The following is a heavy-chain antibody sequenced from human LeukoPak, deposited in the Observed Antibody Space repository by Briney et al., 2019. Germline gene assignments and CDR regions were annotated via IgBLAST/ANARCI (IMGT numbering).Heavy chain of an antibody. CDR2: IYSGGST. CDR1: GFTFSSNY. D-gene: IGHD5-18*01. CDR3: ARFGASYGYYFDY. V-gene: IGHV3-66*01. J-gene: IGHJ4*02. Sequence: GGSLRLSCAASGFTFSSNYMSWVRQAPGKGLEWVSVIYSGGSTYYADSVKGRFTISRDNSKNTLYLQMNSLRAEDTAVYYCARFGASYGYYFDYWGQGTLVTVSS.